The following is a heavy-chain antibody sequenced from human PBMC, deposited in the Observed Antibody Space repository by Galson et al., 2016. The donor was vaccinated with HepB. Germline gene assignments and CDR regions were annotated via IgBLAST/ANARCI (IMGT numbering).Heavy chain of an antibody. V-gene: IGHV3-9*01. CDR3: ARDSGAYYYDSSGNRRNAFDI. CDR1: GFTLDHYA. D-gene: IGHD3-22*01. Sequence: SLRLSCAASGFTLDHYAMHWVRQAPGKGLEWVSGISWNSGSIGYADSVKGRFTISRDNAKNSLYLQMNSLRAGDTALYYCARDSGAYYYDSSGNRRNAFDIWGQGKMVTVSS. J-gene: IGHJ3*02. CDR2: ISWNSGSI.